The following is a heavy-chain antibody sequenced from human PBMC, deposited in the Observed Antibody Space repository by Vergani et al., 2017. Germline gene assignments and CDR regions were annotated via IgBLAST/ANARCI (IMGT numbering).Heavy chain of an antibody. D-gene: IGHD6-13*01. CDR2: IYYSGST. J-gene: IGHJ5*02. Sequence: QLQLQESGPGLVKPSETLSLTCTVSGGSISSSSYYWGWIRQPPGKGLEWIGSIYYSGSTYYNPSLKSRVTISVDTSKNQFSLKLSSVTAADTAVYYCARHGYPSSWYPRHNWFDPWGQGTLVTVSS. CDR3: ARHGYPSSWYPRHNWFDP. CDR1: GGSISSSSYY. V-gene: IGHV4-39*01.